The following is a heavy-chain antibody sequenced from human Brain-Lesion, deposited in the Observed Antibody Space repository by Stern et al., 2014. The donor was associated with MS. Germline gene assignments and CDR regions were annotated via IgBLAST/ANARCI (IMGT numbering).Heavy chain of an antibody. D-gene: IGHD6-13*01. Sequence: QVQLGQSGAEVKKPGASVKVSCKVSGYTLTELSMHWVRQAPGKGLEWMGSFDPEDGETIYAQKFQGIVTMTEDTSTDTAYMELSSLRSEDTAVYYCATGDFRQQLVPGPYYFYGMDVWGQGTTVTVSS. CDR3: ATGDFRQQLVPGPYYFYGMDV. CDR2: FDPEDGET. CDR1: GYTLTELS. J-gene: IGHJ6*02. V-gene: IGHV1-24*01.